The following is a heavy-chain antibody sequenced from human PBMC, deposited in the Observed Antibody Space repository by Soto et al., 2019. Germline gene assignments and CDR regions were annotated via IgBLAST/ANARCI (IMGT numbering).Heavy chain of an antibody. CDR2: IKTKTHGERT. J-gene: IGHJ6*01. D-gene: IGHD2-15*01. V-gene: IGHV3-15*07. Sequence: EVQLVESGGGSVKPGGSLTLSCAASGFAFSNAWMNWVRQAPGKGLEWVGRIKTKTHGERTDYAAPVKGRFSISRDDSKYTLYLQMSSLKVDDTAVYYCTTGSVEGVW. CDR3: TTGSVEGV. CDR1: GFAFSNAW.